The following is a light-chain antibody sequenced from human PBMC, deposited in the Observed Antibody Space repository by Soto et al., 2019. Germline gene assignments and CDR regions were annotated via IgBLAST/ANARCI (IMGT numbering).Light chain of an antibody. CDR1: SSDVGGYTF. CDR2: EVS. CDR3: GSYTGSIYV. J-gene: IGLJ1*01. V-gene: IGLV2-14*01. Sequence: QSVLTQPASVSGSPGQSITISCTGTSSDVGGYTFVSWYQQHPGKAPKLMIYEVSNRPSGVSSRFSDSKSGNTASLTISGLQAEDEADYYCGSYTGSIYVFGTGTKLTVL.